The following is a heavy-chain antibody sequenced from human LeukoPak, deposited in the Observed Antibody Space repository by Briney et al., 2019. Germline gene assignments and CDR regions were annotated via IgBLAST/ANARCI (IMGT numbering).Heavy chain of an antibody. Sequence: PSETLSLTCTVSGGSISSYYWSWIRQPPGKGLEWIGYIYYSGSTNYNPSLKSRVTISVDTSKNQFSLKLSSVTAADTAMYYCARQSWFGELDYWGQGTLVTVSS. D-gene: IGHD3-10*01. CDR1: GGSISSYY. J-gene: IGHJ4*02. CDR2: IYYSGST. V-gene: IGHV4-59*08. CDR3: ARQSWFGELDY.